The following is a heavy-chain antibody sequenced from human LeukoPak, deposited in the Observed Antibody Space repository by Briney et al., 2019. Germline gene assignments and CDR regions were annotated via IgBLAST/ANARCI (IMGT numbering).Heavy chain of an antibody. D-gene: IGHD3-10*01. CDR2: ITGSGGST. Sequence: GGSLRLSCAASGLTFISYAISWVRQAPGKGLEWVSSITGSGGSTYYADSVKGRFTISRDNSKNTLYLQMNSLRAEDTAVYYCAKSRRMVRGALDYWGQGTLVTVSS. CDR3: AKSRRMVRGALDY. J-gene: IGHJ4*02. CDR1: GLTFISYA. V-gene: IGHV3-23*01.